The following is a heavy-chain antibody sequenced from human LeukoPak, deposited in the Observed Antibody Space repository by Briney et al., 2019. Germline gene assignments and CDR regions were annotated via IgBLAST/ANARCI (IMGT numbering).Heavy chain of an antibody. D-gene: IGHD6-13*01. V-gene: IGHV1-18*01. J-gene: IGHJ3*02. CDR2: INTYNGNT. Sequence: ASVKVSCKASGYTFTSYGISWMRQAPGQGLEWVGWINTYNGNTNYAQKLQGRVTMTTDTSTTTAYMELRSLRSDDTAVYYCARPNTGYSRRHAFDIWGQGTMVTVSS. CDR1: GYTFTSYG. CDR3: ARPNTGYSRRHAFDI.